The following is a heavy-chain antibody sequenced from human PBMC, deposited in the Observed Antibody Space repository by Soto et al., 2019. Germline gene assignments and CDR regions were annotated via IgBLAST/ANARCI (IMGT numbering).Heavy chain of an antibody. CDR1: GFTFSSYS. V-gene: IGHV3-21*01. Sequence: PGGSLRLSCAASGFTFSSYSMNWVRQAPGKGLEWVSSISSSSSYIYYADSVKGRFTISRDNSKNTLYLQMNSLRAEDTAVYYCAKDKGTGTQGDFDPWGQGTLVTVSS. CDR3: AKDKGTGTQGDFDP. CDR2: ISSSSSYI. D-gene: IGHD1-1*01. J-gene: IGHJ5*02.